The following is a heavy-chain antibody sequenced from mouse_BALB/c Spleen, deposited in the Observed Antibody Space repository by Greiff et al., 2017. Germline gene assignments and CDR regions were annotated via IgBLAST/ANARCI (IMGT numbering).Heavy chain of an antibody. V-gene: IGHV1-4*01. D-gene: IGHD2-14*01. Sequence: QVQLQQSGAELARPGASVKMSCKASGYTFTSYTMHWVKQRPGQGLEWIGYINPSSGYTNYNQKFKDKATLTADISSSTAYMQLSSLTSEDSAVYYCARSGVRGGAMDYWGQGTSVTVSS. CDR3: ARSGVRGGAMDY. CDR1: GYTFTSYT. CDR2: INPSSGYT. J-gene: IGHJ4*01.